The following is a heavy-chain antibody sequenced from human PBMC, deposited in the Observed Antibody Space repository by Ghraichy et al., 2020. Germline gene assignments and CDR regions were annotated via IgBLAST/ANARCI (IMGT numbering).Heavy chain of an antibody. Sequence: GGSLRLSCAASGFTFRNYEVNWVRQAPGKGLEWVSYISSCGSTVYYADSVKGRFTISRDNAKNSLFLQMSSLRAEDTAVYYCARKCSSSSCGYDHGMDVWGQGTTVTVSS. D-gene: IGHD2-2*01. CDR3: ARKCSSSSCGYDHGMDV. V-gene: IGHV3-48*03. CDR1: GFTFRNYE. CDR2: ISSCGSTV. J-gene: IGHJ6*02.